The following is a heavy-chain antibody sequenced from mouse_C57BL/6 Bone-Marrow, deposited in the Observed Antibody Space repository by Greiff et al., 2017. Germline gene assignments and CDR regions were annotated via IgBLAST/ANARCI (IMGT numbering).Heavy chain of an antibody. CDR2: INTNNGGT. CDR3: ARRLLSWCAY. D-gene: IGHD2-3*01. V-gene: IGHV1-18*01. CDR1: GYTFTDYN. J-gene: IGHJ3*01. Sequence: EVKLVESGPELVKPGASVKIPCKASGYTFTDYNMDWVKQSHGTSLAWIGDINTNNGGTIYHQKFKGQATLTVDKSSSTAYMELRSLTSEDTAVYYCARRLLSWCAYWGQGTLVTVSA.